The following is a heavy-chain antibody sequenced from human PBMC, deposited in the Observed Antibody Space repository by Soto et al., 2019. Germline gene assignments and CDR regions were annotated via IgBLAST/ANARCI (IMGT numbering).Heavy chain of an antibody. CDR3: AKDGRIAVAGPWFDP. CDR1: GFTFDDYA. D-gene: IGHD6-19*01. Sequence: EVQLVESGGGLVQPGRSLRLSCAASGFTFDDYAMHWVRQAPGKGLEWVSGISWNSGSIGYADSVKGRFTISRDNAKNSLYLQMNSLRAEDTALYYCAKDGRIAVAGPWFDPWGQGTLVTVSS. CDR2: ISWNSGSI. V-gene: IGHV3-9*01. J-gene: IGHJ5*02.